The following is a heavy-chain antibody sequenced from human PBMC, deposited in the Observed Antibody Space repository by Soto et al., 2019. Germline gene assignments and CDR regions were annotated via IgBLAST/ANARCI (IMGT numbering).Heavy chain of an antibody. Sequence: GGSLRLSCAASGLTFINYAMHWVRQAPGRGLEWVAVIRYDGSHENYADSVKGRFTISRDNSKNILYLQMNSLRAEDTALYYCVGQLYSSGWAAVSPWGQGTLVTVSS. CDR1: GLTFINYA. D-gene: IGHD6-19*01. J-gene: IGHJ5*02. CDR3: VGQLYSSGWAAVSP. CDR2: IRYDGSHE. V-gene: IGHV3-30*02.